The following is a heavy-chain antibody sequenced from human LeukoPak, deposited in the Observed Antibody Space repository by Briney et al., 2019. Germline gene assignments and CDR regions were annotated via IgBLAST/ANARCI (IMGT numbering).Heavy chain of an antibody. Sequence: SQTLSLTCAISGDSVPSNSAAWNWIRQSPSRGLEWLGRTYYRSRWYTDYAVSVKSRITINPDTSKNQFSLQLNSVTPEDTAVFYCACSRSCCNSYDYWGQGILVTVSS. D-gene: IGHD3-10*02. CDR1: GDSVPSNSAA. CDR3: ACSRSCCNSYDY. V-gene: IGHV6-1*01. CDR2: TYYRSRWYT. J-gene: IGHJ4*02.